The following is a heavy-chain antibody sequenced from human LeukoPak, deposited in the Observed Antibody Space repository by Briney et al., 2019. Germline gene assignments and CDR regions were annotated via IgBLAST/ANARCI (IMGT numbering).Heavy chain of an antibody. Sequence: GGSLRLSCAASGNYWMHWVRQAPGKGLVWVSHINGDGSWTTCADSVKGRFTISKDNAKNTVYLQMNNLRAEDTAVYYCVSFYETYRGRGTLVTVSS. CDR2: INGDGSWT. D-gene: IGHD2-2*01. CDR1: GNYW. V-gene: IGHV3-74*01. J-gene: IGHJ4*02. CDR3: VSFYETY.